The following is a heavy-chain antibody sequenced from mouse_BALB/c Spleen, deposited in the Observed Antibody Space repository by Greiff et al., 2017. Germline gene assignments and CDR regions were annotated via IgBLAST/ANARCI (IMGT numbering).Heavy chain of an antibody. V-gene: IGHV1S127*01. J-gene: IGHJ2*01. D-gene: IGHD2-4*01. CDR2: IDPSDSET. CDR3: GSYYDYDVDY. Sequence: QVQLQQSGPQLVRPGASVKISCKASGYSFTSYWMHWVKQRPGQGLEWIGMIDPSDSETRLNQKFKDKATLTVDKSSSTAYMQLSSPTSEDSAVFYCGSYYDYDVDYWGEGTTLTVSS. CDR1: GYSFTSYW.